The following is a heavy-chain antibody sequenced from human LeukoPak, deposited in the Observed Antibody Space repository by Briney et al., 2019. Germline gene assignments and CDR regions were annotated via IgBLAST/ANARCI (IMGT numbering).Heavy chain of an antibody. D-gene: IGHD6-19*01. J-gene: IGHJ2*01. CDR1: GGSISSSYF. Sequence: SETLSLTCSVSGGSISSSYFWGWIRQPPGKGLQWIGSIYYSGSTYYNPSLKSRLTMSVDTSKNQFSLKLSSATAADTAVYYCARVLVAGSTFDRYWYFDLWGRGTLVTVSS. CDR3: ARVLVAGSTFDRYWYFDL. V-gene: IGHV4-39*07. CDR2: IYYSGST.